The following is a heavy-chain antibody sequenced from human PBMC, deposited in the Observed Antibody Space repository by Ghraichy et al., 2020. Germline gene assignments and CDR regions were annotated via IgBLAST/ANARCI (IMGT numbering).Heavy chain of an antibody. Sequence: GGSLRLSCAASGFTFSNYAMTWVRQAPGKGLRWVSGIGRSGGNIYYADSVKGRFSISRDNSKNTLYLQMNSLRAEDTAIYFCAKERLPYGSGTHDYWGQGTLVTVSS. J-gene: IGHJ4*02. CDR2: IGRSGGNI. D-gene: IGHD3-10*01. CDR1: GFTFSNYA. CDR3: AKERLPYGSGTHDY. V-gene: IGHV3-23*01.